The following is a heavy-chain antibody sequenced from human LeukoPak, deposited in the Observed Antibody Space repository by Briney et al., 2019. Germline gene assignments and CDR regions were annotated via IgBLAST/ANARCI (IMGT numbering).Heavy chain of an antibody. CDR2: ISGNGINT. V-gene: IGHV3-23*01. D-gene: IGHD3-16*01. Sequence: VGSLRLSCATSGFTFNIYAMNWVRQAPGKGLEWVSIISGNGINTYYADSMKGRFTISRDDSKNTLYLQMNSLRVDDTAIYYCARGVSDWGQGTLVTVAS. CDR1: GFTFNIYA. CDR3: ARGVSD. J-gene: IGHJ4*02.